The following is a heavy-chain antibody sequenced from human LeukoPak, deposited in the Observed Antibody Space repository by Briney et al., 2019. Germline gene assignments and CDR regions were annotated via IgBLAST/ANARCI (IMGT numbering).Heavy chain of an antibody. V-gene: IGHV1-18*01. CDR1: GYTFTSYG. J-gene: IGHJ4*02. CDR3: ARDRGLWSTSDFDY. CDR2: ISAYNGNT. D-gene: IGHD3-10*01. Sequence: ASVKVSCKASGYTFTSYGISWVRQAPGQGLEWMGWISAYNGNTNYAQKLQGRVTMTTDTSTSTAYMELRSLRSGDTAVYYCARDRGLWSTSDFDYWGQGTLVTVSS.